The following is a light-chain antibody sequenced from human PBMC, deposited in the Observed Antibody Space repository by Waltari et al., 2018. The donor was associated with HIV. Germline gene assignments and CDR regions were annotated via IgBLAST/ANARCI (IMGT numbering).Light chain of an antibody. J-gene: IGKJ4*01. CDR1: QSISTF. CDR2: AAS. V-gene: IGKV1-39*01. CDR3: QQSYSSLALT. Sequence: DIQMTQSPSSLAASVGDSVTIPCRASQSISTFLNWYQHKPGKAPKLLIYAASTLQSGVPSRFSGSGSGTDFSLTISSLQPEDFATYYCQQSYSSLALTFGGGTQVDI.